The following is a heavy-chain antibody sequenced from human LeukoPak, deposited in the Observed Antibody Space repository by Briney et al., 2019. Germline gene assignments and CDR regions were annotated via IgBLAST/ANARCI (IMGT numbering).Heavy chain of an antibody. CDR1: GGSISISTYF. CDR3: ARGSSSWYFSEYFQH. CDR2: IHYSGST. J-gene: IGHJ1*01. D-gene: IGHD6-13*01. Sequence: SETLSLTCSVSGGSISISTYFWGWIRQPPGKGLEWIGSIHYSGSTYYNPSLKSRVTISVDTSKNQFSLKLSSVTAADTAVYYCARGSSSWYFSEYFQHWGQGTLVTVSS. V-gene: IGHV4-39*07.